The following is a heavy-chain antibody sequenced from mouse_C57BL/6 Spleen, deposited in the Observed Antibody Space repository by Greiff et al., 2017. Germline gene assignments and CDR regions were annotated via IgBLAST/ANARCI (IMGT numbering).Heavy chain of an antibody. CDR1: GYTFPSYW. D-gene: IGHD2-10*02. CDR3: ATTYGNFPFAY. CDR2: IDPSDSYT. J-gene: IGHJ3*01. V-gene: IGHV1-69*01. Sequence: QVQLQQPGAELVMPGASVKLSCKASGYTFPSYWMHWVKQRPGQGLEWIGEIDPSDSYTNYNQKFKGKSTLTVDKSSSTAYMQLSSLTSEDSAVYYCATTYGNFPFAYWGQGTLVTVSA.